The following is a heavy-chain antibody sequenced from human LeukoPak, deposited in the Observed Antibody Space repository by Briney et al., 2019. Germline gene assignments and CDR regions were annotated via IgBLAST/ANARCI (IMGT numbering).Heavy chain of an antibody. V-gene: IGHV4-4*02. J-gene: IGHJ3*02. Sequence: SGTLSLTCAVSGDSISNNYWWRWVRQFPGKGLEWIGEIYRSGSTVYNPSLKSRVSISIDKSKNQFSLNLSSVTAADTAVYYCGRHDYGDSSAAFDNWGQGTVVIVSS. CDR2: IYRSGST. CDR1: GDSISNNYW. D-gene: IGHD4-17*01. CDR3: GRHDYGDSSAAFDN.